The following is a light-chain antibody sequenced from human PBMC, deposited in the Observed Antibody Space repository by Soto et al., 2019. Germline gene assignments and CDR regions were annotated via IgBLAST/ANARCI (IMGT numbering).Light chain of an antibody. Sequence: QAVVTQPPSASGTPGQRVTISCSGSSSNIGNNTVNWYQQLPGTAPKLLIYSNNQRPSGVPDRFSGSKSGTSASLAISGLQSEDEADYYCAAWDDSLNVWVFGGGTKLTVL. V-gene: IGLV1-44*01. CDR1: SSNIGNNT. J-gene: IGLJ3*02. CDR2: SNN. CDR3: AAWDDSLNVWV.